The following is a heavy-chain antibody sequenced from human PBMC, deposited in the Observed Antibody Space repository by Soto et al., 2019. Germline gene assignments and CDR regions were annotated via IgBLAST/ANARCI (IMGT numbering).Heavy chain of an antibody. CDR2: ISPDASKE. D-gene: IGHD2-21*02. V-gene: IGHV3-33*05. CDR1: GFSLSTYV. CDR3: AREEPFGDCKFDF. J-gene: IGHJ4*02. Sequence: GGSLRLSCAASGFSLSTYVMHWVRQAPGKGLDWVASISPDASKEFYAGSVKGRFTISRDNSKNTLFLQVNSLTVEDTAVYFCAREEPFGDCKFDFWGQGTLVTVSS.